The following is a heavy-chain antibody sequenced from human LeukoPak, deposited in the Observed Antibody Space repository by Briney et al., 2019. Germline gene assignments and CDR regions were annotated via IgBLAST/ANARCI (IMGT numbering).Heavy chain of an antibody. CDR3: AREPFDFWSGYYDY. J-gene: IGHJ4*02. CDR1: GFTFSSYW. CDR2: INTDGSST. Sequence: GGSLRLSCAASGFTFSSYWMHWVRQAPGKGLVWVSRINTDGSSTSYADSVKGRFTISRDNAKNTLYLQMNSLRAEDTAVYYCAREPFDFWSGYYDYWGQGTLVTVSS. V-gene: IGHV3-74*01. D-gene: IGHD3-3*01.